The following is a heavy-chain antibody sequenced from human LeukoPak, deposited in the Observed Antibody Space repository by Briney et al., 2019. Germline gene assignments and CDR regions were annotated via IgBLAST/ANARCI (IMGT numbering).Heavy chain of an antibody. V-gene: IGHV1-2*06. D-gene: IGHD5-24*01. J-gene: IGHJ4*02. CDR1: GYTFTDYY. CDR2: INPNSGGT. Sequence: ASVKVSCKASGYTFTDYYMHWVRQAPGQGLEWMGRINPNSGGTNYAQKLQGRVTMTRDTSTSTVYMELSSLRSEDTAVYYCARDLDGYNSFDYWGQGTLVAASS. CDR3: ARDLDGYNSFDY.